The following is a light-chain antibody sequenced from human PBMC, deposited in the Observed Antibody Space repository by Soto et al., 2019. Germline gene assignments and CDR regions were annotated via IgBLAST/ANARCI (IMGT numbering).Light chain of an antibody. CDR3: QTFNTAPLT. Sequence: DIQMTQSPSSLSASVGDRVTITCRASQDISVYLAWYQQKPGKVPKLLIYSASTLQSGVPSRFSGSGSGTDFTPTISSLQPEDVATYYCQTFNTAPLTFGQGTRLEIK. CDR2: SAS. J-gene: IGKJ5*01. CDR1: QDISVY. V-gene: IGKV1-27*01.